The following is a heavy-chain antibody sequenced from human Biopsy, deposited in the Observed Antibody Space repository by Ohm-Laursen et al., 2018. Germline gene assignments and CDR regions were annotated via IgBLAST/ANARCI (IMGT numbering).Heavy chain of an antibody. CDR3: ARGANDFGGLYFPR. CDR2: LSYTGYT. V-gene: IGHV4-59*11. CDR1: GGSFTGHY. Sequence: PPRTLSLTCAVSGGSFTGHYWRWIRQPPGKGLAWIGHLSYTGYTSYNASLKSRVTISVDTSRNHFSLRLSSLTAADTAVYYCARGANDFGGLYFPRWGQGTLLTVSS. D-gene: IGHD4-23*01. J-gene: IGHJ4*02.